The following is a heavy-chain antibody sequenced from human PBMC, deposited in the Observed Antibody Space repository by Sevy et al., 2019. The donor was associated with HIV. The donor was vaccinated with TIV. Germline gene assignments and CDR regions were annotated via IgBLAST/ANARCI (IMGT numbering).Heavy chain of an antibody. Sequence: GGSLRLSCAASGFTFSSYGMHWVRQAPGKGLEWVAVISYDGSNKYYADSVKGRFNISRDNYKNTLYLQMKSLRAEDTAVYYCAKDTVGATGINYWYYYGMDVWGQGTTVTVSS. J-gene: IGHJ6*02. CDR2: ISYDGSNK. CDR3: AKDTVGATGINYWYYYGMDV. V-gene: IGHV3-30*18. CDR1: GFTFSSYG. D-gene: IGHD1-26*01.